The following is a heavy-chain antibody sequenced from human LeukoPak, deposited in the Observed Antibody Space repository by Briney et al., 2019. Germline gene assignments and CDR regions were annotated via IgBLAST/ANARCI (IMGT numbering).Heavy chain of an antibody. J-gene: IGHJ3*02. Sequence: GGSLRLSCAASGFTFSSYSMNWVRQAPGKGLEGVSSISSSSSYIYYADSVKGRFTISRDNAKNSLYLQMNSLRAEDTAVYYCAREGLGYDSNAFDIWGQGTMVTVSS. CDR2: ISSSSSYI. V-gene: IGHV3-21*01. D-gene: IGHD1-1*01. CDR1: GFTFSSYS. CDR3: AREGLGYDSNAFDI.